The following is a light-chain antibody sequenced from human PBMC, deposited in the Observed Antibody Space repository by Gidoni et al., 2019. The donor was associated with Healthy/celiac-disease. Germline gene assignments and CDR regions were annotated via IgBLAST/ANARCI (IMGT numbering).Light chain of an antibody. Sequence: ITYRASQSISSYLNWYQQKPGKAPKLLIYAASSLQSGVPSRFSGSGSGTDFTLTISSLQPEDFATYYCQQSNSTLYTFGQGTKLEIK. CDR1: QSISSY. J-gene: IGKJ2*01. CDR3: QQSNSTLYT. V-gene: IGKV1-39*01. CDR2: AAS.